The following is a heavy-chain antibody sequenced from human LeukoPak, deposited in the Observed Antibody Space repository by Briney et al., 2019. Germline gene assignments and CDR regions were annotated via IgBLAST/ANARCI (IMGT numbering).Heavy chain of an antibody. CDR3: ARGSDRPERIYYGSGSYYPAPFFDY. V-gene: IGHV3-48*04. Sequence: PGGSLRLSCAASGFTFSSYSMNWVRQAPGKGLEWVSYISSSSSTIYYADSVKGRFTISRDNAKNSLYLQMNSLRAEDTAVYYCARGSDRPERIYYGSGSYYPAPFFDYWGQGTLVTVSS. CDR2: ISSSSSTI. CDR1: GFTFSSYS. D-gene: IGHD3-10*01. J-gene: IGHJ4*02.